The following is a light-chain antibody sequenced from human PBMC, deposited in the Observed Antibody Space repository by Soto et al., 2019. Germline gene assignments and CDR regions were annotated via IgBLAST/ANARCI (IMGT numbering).Light chain of an antibody. Sequence: DIVLTQSPGTLSLSPGERATLSCRAGQSVSSSYLAWYQQKPGQAPRLLIYGASTRATGIPARFSGSGSGTEFTLTISSLQSEDFAVYYCQQYNNWPLLTFGGGTKVDIK. CDR1: QSVSSSY. V-gene: IGKV3-15*01. CDR2: GAS. J-gene: IGKJ4*01. CDR3: QQYNNWPLLT.